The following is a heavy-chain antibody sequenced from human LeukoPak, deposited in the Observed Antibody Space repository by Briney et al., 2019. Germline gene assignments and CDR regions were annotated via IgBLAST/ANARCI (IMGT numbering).Heavy chain of an antibody. J-gene: IGHJ4*02. Sequence: GASVKVSCKASGYTFTSYGISWVRQAPGQGLEWMGWISAYNGNTNYAQKLQGRVTMTTDTSTSTAYMELRSLRSDDTAVYYCARGGSYYDSSGEGFDYWGQGTLVTVSS. D-gene: IGHD3-22*01. CDR3: ARGGSYYDSSGEGFDY. V-gene: IGHV1-18*01. CDR1: GYTFTSYG. CDR2: ISAYNGNT.